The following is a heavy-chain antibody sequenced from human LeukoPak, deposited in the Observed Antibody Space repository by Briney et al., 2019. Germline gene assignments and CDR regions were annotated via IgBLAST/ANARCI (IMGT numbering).Heavy chain of an antibody. CDR1: GFTFSDYY. D-gene: IGHD2-15*01. J-gene: IGHJ4*02. V-gene: IGHV3-11*05. CDR2: ISRSSSYT. CDR3: VREGYCSGGSCYTNLDY. Sequence: GGSLRLSCAASGFTFSDYYMSWIRQAPGKGLEWVSYISRSSSYTKYADSVKGRFTISRDNAKNSLYLQMNSLRAEDTAVYYCVREGYCSGGSCYTNLDYWGQGTLVTVSS.